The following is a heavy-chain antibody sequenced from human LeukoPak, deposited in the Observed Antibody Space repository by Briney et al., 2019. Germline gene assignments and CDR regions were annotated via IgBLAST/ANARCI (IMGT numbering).Heavy chain of an antibody. CDR2: IFYSGST. J-gene: IGHJ5*02. D-gene: IGHD3-10*01. CDR3: ARGRPDGSGSYYKFDP. Sequence: PSETLSLTCAVYGGSFSGYYWSWIRQPPGKALEWIGNIFYSGSTYYSPSLKSRVTISLDTSKKQFSLKLSSVTAADTAVYYCARGRPDGSGSYYKFDPWGQGTLVTVSS. CDR1: GGSFSGYY. V-gene: IGHV4-34*01.